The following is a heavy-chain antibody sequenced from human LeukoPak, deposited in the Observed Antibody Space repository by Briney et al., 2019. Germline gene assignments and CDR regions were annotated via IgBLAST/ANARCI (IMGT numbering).Heavy chain of an antibody. Sequence: ASVKVSCKASGGTFSSYAISWVRQAPGQGLEWMGRIIPIFGIANYAQKLQGRVTITADKSASTAYMELSSLRSEDTAVYYCATPRIYCGGDCYPDAFDIWSQGTMVTVSS. CDR2: IIPIFGIA. CDR3: ATPRIYCGGDCYPDAFDI. CDR1: GGTFSSYA. V-gene: IGHV1-69*04. J-gene: IGHJ3*02. D-gene: IGHD2-21*02.